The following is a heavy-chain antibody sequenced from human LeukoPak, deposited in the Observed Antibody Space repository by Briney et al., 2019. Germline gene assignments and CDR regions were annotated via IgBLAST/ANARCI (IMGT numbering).Heavy chain of an antibody. J-gene: IGHJ6*02. D-gene: IGHD6-13*01. CDR1: GGSISSYY. V-gene: IGHV4-4*07. CDR2: IHTSGST. Sequence: PSETLSLTCTVSGGSISSYYWSWIRQPAGKGLEWIGRIHTSGSTNYNPSLKSRVTMSVDTSKNQFSLKLSSVTAADTAVYYCARDPGIAAAGPMDAWGQGTTVTVSS. CDR3: ARDPGIAAAGPMDA.